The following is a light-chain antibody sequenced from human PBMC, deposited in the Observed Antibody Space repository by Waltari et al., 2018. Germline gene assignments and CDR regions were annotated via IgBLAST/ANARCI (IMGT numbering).Light chain of an antibody. J-gene: IGKJ5*01. CDR2: AAS. CDR3: QQSYSTPPT. CDR1: QSISSY. Sequence: DIQMTQSPSSLSASVGDRVTITCRASQSISSYLNWYQQKPGKAPKFLISAASSLKSGVPSRFSGSGSGTDFTLTISSLQPEDFATYYCQQSYSTPPTFGQGTRLETK. V-gene: IGKV1-39*01.